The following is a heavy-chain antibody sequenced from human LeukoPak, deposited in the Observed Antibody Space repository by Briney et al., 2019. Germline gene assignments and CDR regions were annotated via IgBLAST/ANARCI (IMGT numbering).Heavy chain of an antibody. CDR1: GFTFSSYW. J-gene: IGHJ5*02. V-gene: IGHV3-74*01. CDR3: ANMAVPA. Sequence: PGGSLRLSCAASGFTFSSYWMNWVRQAPGKGLVWVSRINSDGGIITYADSVKGRFTISRDNAKNTLYLQMNSLRAEDTAVYYCANMAVPALGQGTLVTVSS. D-gene: IGHD2/OR15-2a*01. CDR2: INSDGGII.